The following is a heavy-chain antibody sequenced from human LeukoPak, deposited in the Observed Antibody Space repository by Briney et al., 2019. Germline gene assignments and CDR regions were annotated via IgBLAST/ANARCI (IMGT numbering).Heavy chain of an antibody. CDR3: ARGDLSGINWFDP. CDR1: GGSISSYY. D-gene: IGHD1-26*01. J-gene: IGHJ5*02. CDR2: IHYSGST. Sequence: SETLSLTCTVSGGSISSYYWSWIRQPPGKGLEWIGYIHYSGSTNYHPSLKSRVTISVDTSKNQLSLKLISVTAADTAVYYCARGDLSGINWFDPWGQGTLVTVSS. V-gene: IGHV4-59*01.